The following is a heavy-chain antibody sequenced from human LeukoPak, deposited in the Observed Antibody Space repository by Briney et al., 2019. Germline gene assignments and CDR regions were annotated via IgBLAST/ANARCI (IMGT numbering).Heavy chain of an antibody. Sequence: SETLSPTCTVSGGSISSHYWSWIRQPPGKGLEWIGYIYYSGSTNYNPSLKSRATISVDTSKNQFSLKLSSVTAADTAVYYCARGPYDFWSGYYYMDVWGKGTTVTVSS. V-gene: IGHV4-59*11. D-gene: IGHD3-3*01. CDR1: GGSISSHY. CDR2: IYYSGST. J-gene: IGHJ6*03. CDR3: ARGPYDFWSGYYYMDV.